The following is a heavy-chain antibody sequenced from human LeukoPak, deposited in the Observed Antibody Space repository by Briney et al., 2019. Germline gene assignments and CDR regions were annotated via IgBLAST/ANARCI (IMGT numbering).Heavy chain of an antibody. CDR1: GFTFSSYG. V-gene: IGHV3-33*08. CDR3: AGSSVTTYPYYYYYGMDV. D-gene: IGHD4-17*01. J-gene: IGHJ6*02. CDR2: IWYDGSNK. Sequence: GSLRLSCAASGFTFSSYGMHWVRQAPGKGLEWVAVIWYDGSNKYYADSVKGRFTISRDNSKSTLYLQMNSLRAEDTVVYYCAGSSVTTYPYYYYYGMDVWGQGTTVTVSS.